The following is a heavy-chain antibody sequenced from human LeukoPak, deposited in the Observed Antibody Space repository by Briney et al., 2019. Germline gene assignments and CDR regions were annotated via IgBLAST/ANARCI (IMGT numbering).Heavy chain of an antibody. CDR2: IYYSGST. CDR3: ARRNYDQGGLY. Sequence: SETLSLTCTVSGGSISSSSYYWGWIRQPPGKGLEWIGSIYYSGSTYYNPSLKSRVTISVDTSKNQFSLKLSSVTAADTAVYYCARRNYDQGGLYWGQGTLVTVSS. CDR1: GGSISSSSYY. V-gene: IGHV4-39*01. D-gene: IGHD3-3*01. J-gene: IGHJ4*02.